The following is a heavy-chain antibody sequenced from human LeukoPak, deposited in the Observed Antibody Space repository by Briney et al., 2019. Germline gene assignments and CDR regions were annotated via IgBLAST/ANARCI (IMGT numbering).Heavy chain of an antibody. CDR1: GGSISSYY. Sequence: PSETLSLTCTVSGGSISSYYWSWIRQPPGKGLEWIGYIYYSGSTNYNPSPKSRVTISVDTSKNQFSLKLSSVTAADTAVYYCARRTWGAFDIWGQGTMVTVSS. D-gene: IGHD7-27*01. V-gene: IGHV4-59*01. J-gene: IGHJ3*02. CDR2: IYYSGST. CDR3: ARRTWGAFDI.